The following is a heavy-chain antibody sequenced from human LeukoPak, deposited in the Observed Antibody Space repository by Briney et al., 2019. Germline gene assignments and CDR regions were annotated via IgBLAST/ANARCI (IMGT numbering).Heavy chain of an antibody. V-gene: IGHV4-38-2*01. D-gene: IGHD2-2*01. CDR2: IFHSGTT. J-gene: IGHJ4*02. Sequence: SETLSLTRVVSDYSISSGYYWGWIRQPPGKGLEWIGNIFHSGTTYYNPSLKSRVTISVDTSKNQFSLKLSSVTAADTAVYYCARSTSSWNERDYWGQGTLVTVSS. CDR1: DYSISSGYY. CDR3: ARSTSSWNERDY.